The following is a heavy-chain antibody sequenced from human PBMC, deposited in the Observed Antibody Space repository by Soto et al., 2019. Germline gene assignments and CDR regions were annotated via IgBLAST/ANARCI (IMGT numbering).Heavy chain of an antibody. D-gene: IGHD2-15*01. V-gene: IGHV4-31*03. J-gene: IGHJ4*02. CDR2: IYYSGST. Sequence: PSETLSLTCTVSGGSISSGGYYWSWIRQHPGKGLEWIGYIYYSGSTYYNPSLKSRVTISVDTSKNQFSLKLSSVTAADTAVYYCAGGYCSGGSCYDVDDYWGQGTLVTVSS. CDR3: AGGYCSGGSCYDVDDY. CDR1: GGSISSGGYY.